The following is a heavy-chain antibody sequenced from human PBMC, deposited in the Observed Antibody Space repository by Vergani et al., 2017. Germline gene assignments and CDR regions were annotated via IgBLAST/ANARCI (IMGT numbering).Heavy chain of an antibody. Sequence: VQLVESGGGLVQPGGSLRLSCAASGFIFRSHSMNWVRQAPGKGLEWVAVTWYDGNNKQYADSVKGRFTISRDNSKSTMYLQMNSLRDEDTGVYYCARDLRLLYNRFDPWGQGTLVTVSS. D-gene: IGHD1-14*01. V-gene: IGHV3-33*08. CDR3: ARDLRLLYNRFDP. CDR2: TWYDGNNK. CDR1: GFIFRSHS. J-gene: IGHJ5*02.